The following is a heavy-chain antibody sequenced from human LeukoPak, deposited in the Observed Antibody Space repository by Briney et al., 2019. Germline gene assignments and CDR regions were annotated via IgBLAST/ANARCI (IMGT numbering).Heavy chain of an antibody. J-gene: IGHJ4*02. CDR3: ARHRFFDSSGYYYDFDY. D-gene: IGHD3-22*01. V-gene: IGHV4-38-2*01. CDR2: IYHSGST. Sequence: PSETRSLTRAVSGYSISSGYYWGWIRQPPGKGLEWIGSIYHSGSTYYNPSLKSRVTISLDTSKNQFSLRLSSVTAADTAVYYCARHRFFDSSGYYYDFDYWGQGTLVTVSS. CDR1: GYSISSGYY.